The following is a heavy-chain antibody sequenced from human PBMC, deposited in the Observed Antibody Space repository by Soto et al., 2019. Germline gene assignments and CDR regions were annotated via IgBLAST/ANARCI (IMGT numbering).Heavy chain of an antibody. CDR3: ARRLAPSVSALGY. Sequence: GGSMGLSCASSGFPFRSYCMHLVRTAPGKGLEWVAVIWYDGSNKYSTDSVRGRFLVSRDTFNNTIYLQMNSLRPEDTGEYFCARRLAPSVSALGYWGQGARVNVSA. V-gene: IGHV3-30*19. D-gene: IGHD1-26*01. CDR2: IWYDGSNK. J-gene: IGHJ4*02. CDR1: GFPFRSYC.